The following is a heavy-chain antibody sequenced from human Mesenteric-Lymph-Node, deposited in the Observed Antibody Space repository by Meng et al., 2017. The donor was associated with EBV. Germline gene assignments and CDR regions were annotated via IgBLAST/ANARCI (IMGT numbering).Heavy chain of an antibody. CDR2: IFWDDDK. D-gene: IGHD3-10*01. CDR1: GFSLHTSGMA. V-gene: IGHV2-5*02. Sequence: QITLKESGPTVVKSTQTLTVTCSVSGFSLHTSGMAVGWVRQPPGKAPEWLALIFWDDDKRYSPSLKSRLTISRDTSENQVVLTMTNMAPEDTATYYCTHIWITLDHWGQGALVTVSS. J-gene: IGHJ4*02. CDR3: THIWITLDH.